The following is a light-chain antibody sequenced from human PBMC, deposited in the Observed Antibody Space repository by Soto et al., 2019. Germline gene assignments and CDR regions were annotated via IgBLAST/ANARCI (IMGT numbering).Light chain of an antibody. J-gene: IGLJ1*01. Sequence: QSVLTQPASVSGSPGQSITIPCTGTSSDIGSFNYISWYQQHPGKAPKVILYEVSARPAGVSDRFSGSKSGNTASLTISGLQAEDEADYYCSTYLISSTSYVFGTGTKLTVL. CDR2: EVS. CDR3: STYLISSTSYV. V-gene: IGLV2-14*01. CDR1: SSDIGSFNY.